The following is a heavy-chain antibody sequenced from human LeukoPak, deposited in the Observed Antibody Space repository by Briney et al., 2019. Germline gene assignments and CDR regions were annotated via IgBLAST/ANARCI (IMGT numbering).Heavy chain of an antibody. CDR2: ISAYTGNT. Sequence: ASVKVSCKASGYTFTTYGISWVRQAPGQGLEWMGWISAYTGNTNYAQKFQGRVTMTTDTSTSTAYMDLRSLRSDDTALYYCARERIERYTYASSDFDYWGRGTLVTVSS. J-gene: IGHJ4*02. CDR1: GYTFTTYG. V-gene: IGHV1-18*01. CDR3: ARERIERYTYASSDFDY. D-gene: IGHD5-18*01.